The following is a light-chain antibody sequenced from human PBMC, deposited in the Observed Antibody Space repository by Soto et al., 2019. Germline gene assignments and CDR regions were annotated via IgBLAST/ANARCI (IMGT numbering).Light chain of an antibody. J-gene: IGKJ3*01. CDR1: QTFSSW. V-gene: IGKV1-5*03. CDR2: KAS. CDR3: QQYNSYSPLT. Sequence: DIPLTQSHPTLSASVLARSVMXVPPSQTFSSWLAWYQQKPGKAPKLLIYKASTLKSGVPSRFSGSGSGTEFTLTISSLQPDDFATYYCQQYNSYSPLTFGPGTKVDI.